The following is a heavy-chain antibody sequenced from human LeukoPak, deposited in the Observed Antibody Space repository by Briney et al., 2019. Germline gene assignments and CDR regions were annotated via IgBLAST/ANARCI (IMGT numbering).Heavy chain of an antibody. CDR3: ARVRIVIGGPGYYMDV. CDR1: GFTFSMFA. CDR2: IGSQSTTT. Sequence: GGSLRLSCAAPGFTFSMFAMSWVRRAPGKGLEWVPYIGSQSTTTNYADSVKGRFTISRDNAKNSLFLQMNSLRAEDTAVYYCARVRIVIGGPGYYMDVWGKGTTVTVSS. J-gene: IGHJ6*03. D-gene: IGHD2/OR15-2a*01. V-gene: IGHV3-48*01.